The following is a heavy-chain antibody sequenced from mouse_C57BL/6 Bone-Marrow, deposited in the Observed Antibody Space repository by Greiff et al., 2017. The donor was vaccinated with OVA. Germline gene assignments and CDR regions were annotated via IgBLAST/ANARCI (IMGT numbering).Heavy chain of an antibody. CDR3: TRGYSNYYAMDY. V-gene: IGHV1-15*01. CDR2: IDPETGGT. D-gene: IGHD2-5*01. CDR1: GYTFTGYE. J-gene: IGHJ4*01. Sequence: LVRPGASVTLSCKASGYTFTGYEMHWVKQTPVHGLEWIGAIDPETGGTAYNQKFKGKAILTADKSSSTAYMELRSLTSEDSAVYYCTRGYSNYYAMDYWGQGTSVTVSS.